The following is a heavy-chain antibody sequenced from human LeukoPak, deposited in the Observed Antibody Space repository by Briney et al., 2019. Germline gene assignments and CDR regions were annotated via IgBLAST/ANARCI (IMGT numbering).Heavy chain of an antibody. CDR1: GGSISSGGYS. CDR3: AREGDSSAAYAFDI. CDR2: IYHSGST. V-gene: IGHV4-30-2*05. J-gene: IGHJ3*02. Sequence: SQTLSLTCAVSGGSISSGGYSWSWIRQPPGKGLEWIGYIYHSGSTYYNPSLKSRVTISVDTSKNQFSLKLSSVTAADTAVYYCAREGDSSAAYAFDIWGQGTMVTVSS. D-gene: IGHD3-22*01.